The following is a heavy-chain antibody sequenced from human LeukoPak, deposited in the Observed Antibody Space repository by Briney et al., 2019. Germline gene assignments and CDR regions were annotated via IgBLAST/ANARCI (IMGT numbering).Heavy chain of an antibody. Sequence: GASVKVSCKASGYTFTGYYMHWVRQAPGQGLEWMGWINPNSGGTNYAQKFQGRVTMTRDTSISTAYMELSRLRSDDTAVYYCARGLQKTLLVVPAAIDPSFFYWGQGTLVTVPS. CDR2: INPNSGGT. CDR3: ARGLQKTLLVVPAAIDPSFFY. CDR1: GYTFTGYY. D-gene: IGHD2-2*01. J-gene: IGHJ4*02. V-gene: IGHV1-2*02.